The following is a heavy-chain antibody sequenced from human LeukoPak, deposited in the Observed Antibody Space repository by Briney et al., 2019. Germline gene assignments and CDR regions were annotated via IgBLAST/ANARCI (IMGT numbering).Heavy chain of an antibody. Sequence: GGSLRLSCAASGFTISNNFMSWVRQAPGKGLEWVSVIYSGGRTCYADSVKSRFTISRDNSKNTLFLQMNSLRAEDTAVYYCARGTSSGWYGEAWRQGTLVTVSS. CDR1: GFTISNNF. D-gene: IGHD6-19*01. J-gene: IGHJ4*02. V-gene: IGHV3-66*01. CDR3: ARGTSSGWYGEA. CDR2: IYSGGRT.